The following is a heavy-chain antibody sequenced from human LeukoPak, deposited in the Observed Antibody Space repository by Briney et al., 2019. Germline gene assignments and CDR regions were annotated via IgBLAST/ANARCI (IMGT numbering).Heavy chain of an antibody. CDR3: AKAIKVSGSSSPYFDY. CDR2: ISSSSRTI. D-gene: IGHD1-26*01. J-gene: IGHJ4*02. V-gene: IGHV3-48*01. CDR1: GFAFSTYS. Sequence: PGGSLRLSCAASGFAFSTYSMNWVRQAPGKGLEWVSYISSSSRTIYYADSVKGRFTISRDNAKSSLYLQMNSLRGEDTAVYYCAKAIKVSGSSSPYFDYWGQGTLVTVSS.